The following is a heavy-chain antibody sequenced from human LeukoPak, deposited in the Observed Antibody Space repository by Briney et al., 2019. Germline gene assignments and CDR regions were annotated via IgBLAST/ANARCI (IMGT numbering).Heavy chain of an antibody. D-gene: IGHD6-19*01. V-gene: IGHV4-39*01. CDR3: AGTSVAGLIDY. Sequence: PSETLPLTCTVPGGSISSSSYYWGWISQPPGKGLEWIGSIYYSGSTYYNPALKSRVTISVDTSKNRFSLKESSVTAADTAVYYCAGTSVAGLIDYWGQGTLVTVSS. J-gene: IGHJ4*02. CDR1: GGSISSSSYY. CDR2: IYYSGST.